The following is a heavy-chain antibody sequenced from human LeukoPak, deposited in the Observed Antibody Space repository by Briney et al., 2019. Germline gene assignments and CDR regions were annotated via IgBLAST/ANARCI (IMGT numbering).Heavy chain of an antibody. CDR2: MNPNSGNT. CDR1: GYTFTSYD. V-gene: IGHV1-8*03. D-gene: IGHD1-26*01. CDR3: ARGPSGAHNYYMDV. J-gene: IGHJ6*03. Sequence: ASVKVSCKASGYTFTSYDTNWVRQATGQGLEWMGWMNPNSGNTGYEQKFQGRVTITRNTSISTAYMELSSLRSEDTAVYYCARGPSGAHNYYMDVWGKGTTVTVSS.